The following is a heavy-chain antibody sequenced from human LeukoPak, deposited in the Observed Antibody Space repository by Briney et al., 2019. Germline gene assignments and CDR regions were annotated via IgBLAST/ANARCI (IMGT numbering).Heavy chain of an antibody. CDR1: GYTFTGYY. D-gene: IGHD3-10*01. Sequence: ASVKVSCEASGYTFTGYYMHWVRQAPGQGLEWMGWINPNSGGTNYAQKFQGRVTMTRDTSISTAYMELSRLRSDDTAVYYCARILWFGEFSFDYWGQGTLVTVSS. CDR2: INPNSGGT. V-gene: IGHV1-2*02. CDR3: ARILWFGEFSFDY. J-gene: IGHJ4*02.